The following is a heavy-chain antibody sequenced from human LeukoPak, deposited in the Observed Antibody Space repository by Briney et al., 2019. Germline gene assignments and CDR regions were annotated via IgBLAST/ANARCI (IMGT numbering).Heavy chain of an antibody. J-gene: IGHJ4*02. V-gene: IGHV3-23*01. Sequence: GGPLRLSCAASGFTFNSYGMGWVRQAPGKGLEWVSGISESGGSTYYADSVKGRFTISRDNSKNTLFLQMNSLRAEDTAIYYCAKKDSGSYYDYWGQGTLVTVSS. D-gene: IGHD1-26*01. CDR2: ISESGGST. CDR3: AKKDSGSYYDY. CDR1: GFTFNSYG.